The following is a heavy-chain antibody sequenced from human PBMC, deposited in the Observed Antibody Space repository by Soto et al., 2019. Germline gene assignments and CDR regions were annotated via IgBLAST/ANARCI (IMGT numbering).Heavy chain of an antibody. V-gene: IGHV4-34*01. Sequence: SETLSLTCAVYGGSFSGYYWRWIRQPPGKGLEWIGEINHSGSTNYNPSLKSRVTISVDTSKNQFSLKLSSVTAADTAVYYCARGSYDSSGYYYPAGFYYYYYGMDVWGQGTTVT. J-gene: IGHJ6*02. CDR1: GGSFSGYY. CDR3: ARGSYDSSGYYYPAGFYYYYYGMDV. CDR2: INHSGST. D-gene: IGHD3-22*01.